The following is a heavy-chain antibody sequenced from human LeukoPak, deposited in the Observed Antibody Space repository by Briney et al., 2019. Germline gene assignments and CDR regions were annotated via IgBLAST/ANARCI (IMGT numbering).Heavy chain of an antibody. CDR3: VRGSGAYYDY. J-gene: IGHJ4*02. V-gene: IGHV3-33*01. CDR1: GFTFSSYG. D-gene: IGHD1-26*01. CDR2: IWYDGSNR. Sequence: GRSLRFSCAASGFTFSSYGIHWVRQAPGKGLEWVALIWYDGSNRYYADSVKGRFTISRDNSKNMLYLQMNSLRAEDTAVYHCVRGSGAYYDYWGQGTLVTVTS.